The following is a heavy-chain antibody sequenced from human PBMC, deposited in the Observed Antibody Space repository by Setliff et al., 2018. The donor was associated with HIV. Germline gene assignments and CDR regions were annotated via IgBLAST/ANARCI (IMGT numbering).Heavy chain of an antibody. D-gene: IGHD3-22*01. CDR1: GFTFSSYG. J-gene: IGHJ4*02. Sequence: GGSLRLSCAASGFTFSSYGMHWVRQAPGKGLEWVATTSDDGSNKYYADSVKGRFTVSRDNSNNTLYLQMNSLRAEDTAVYYCARGALISWDSSDDLWYWGQGTLVTVSS. CDR3: ARGALISWDSSDDLWY. V-gene: IGHV3-30*03. CDR2: TSDDGSNK.